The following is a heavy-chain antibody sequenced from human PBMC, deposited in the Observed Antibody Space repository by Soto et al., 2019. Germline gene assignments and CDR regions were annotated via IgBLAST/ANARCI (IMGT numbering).Heavy chain of an antibody. CDR3: ARIFRWSGFFCWDPRGFDH. CDR2: INHSGNK. J-gene: IGHJ4*02. D-gene: IGHD3-3*01. V-gene: IGHV4-34*01. CDR1: DGSFSGYF. Sequence: QVRLQQWGAGRLKSSETLSLTCGVYDGSFSGYFWTWIRQPPGRGLEWIGDINHSGNKNYNPSLQSRVSISVDTSKRQFSLKLMSVPAADTAMYYCARIFRWSGFFCWDPRGFDHWSQGTRVTVSS.